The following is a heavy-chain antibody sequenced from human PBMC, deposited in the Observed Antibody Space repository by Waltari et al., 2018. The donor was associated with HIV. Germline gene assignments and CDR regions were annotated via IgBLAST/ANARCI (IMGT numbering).Heavy chain of an antibody. CDR3: ARGITGTTSVH. CDR1: GFTFSSYE. V-gene: IGHV3-48*03. J-gene: IGHJ1*01. Sequence: EVQLVESGGGLVQPRGSLRLSCAASGFTFSSYEMNWVRQAPGKGLEWVSYISSRGTTIYYADSVKGRFTISRDNAKNSLYLQMNSLRAEDTAVYYCARGITGTTSVHWGQGTLVTVSS. CDR2: ISSRGTTI. D-gene: IGHD1-7*01.